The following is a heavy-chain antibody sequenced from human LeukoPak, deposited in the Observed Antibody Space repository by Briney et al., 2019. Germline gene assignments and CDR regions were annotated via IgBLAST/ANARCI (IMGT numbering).Heavy chain of an antibody. D-gene: IGHD2-2*01. V-gene: IGHV3-21*01. CDR2: ISSSSSYI. CDR1: GFTFSNAW. J-gene: IGHJ6*02. Sequence: GGSLRLSCAASGFTFSNAWMNWVRQAPGKGLEWVSSISSSSSYIYYADSVKGRFTISRDNAKNSLYLRMNSLRAEDTAVYYCARYCSSTSCSTRYYYGMDVWGQGTTVTVSS. CDR3: ARYCSSTSCSTRYYYGMDV.